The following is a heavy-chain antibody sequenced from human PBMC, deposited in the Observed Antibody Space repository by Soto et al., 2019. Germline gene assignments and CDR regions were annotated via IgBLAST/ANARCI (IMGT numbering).Heavy chain of an antibody. V-gene: IGHV3-23*01. J-gene: IGHJ4*02. CDR3: ASFYGSGSYSLYFDY. CDR2: ISFICGIT. D-gene: IGHD3-10*01. Sequence: PGGSLRLSCTASGFTFTSYAMNWVRQAPCKWLDCVSCISFICGITYYADSVKVRFTISIDNSKNTLYLQINILRSEDTAVYYCASFYGSGSYSLYFDYWGQGTLVTVSS. CDR1: GFTFTSYA.